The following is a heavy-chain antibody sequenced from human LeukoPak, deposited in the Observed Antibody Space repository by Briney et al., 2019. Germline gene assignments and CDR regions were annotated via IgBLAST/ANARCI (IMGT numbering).Heavy chain of an antibody. Sequence: GGSLRLSCAASGFTFSSYWMHWVRQAPGKGLVWVSRINSDGSSTSYADSVKGRFTISRDNAKNSLYLQMNSLRAEDTAVYYCARGPWVTDDYYYDSSGYYYPNFDYWGQGTLVTVSS. CDR3: ARGPWVTDDYYYDSSGYYYPNFDY. D-gene: IGHD3-22*01. V-gene: IGHV3-74*01. CDR2: INSDGSST. CDR1: GFTFSSYW. J-gene: IGHJ4*02.